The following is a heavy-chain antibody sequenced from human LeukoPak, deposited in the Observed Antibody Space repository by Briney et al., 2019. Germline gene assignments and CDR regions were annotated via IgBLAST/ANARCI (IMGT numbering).Heavy chain of an antibody. CDR1: GGSFSGYY. V-gene: IGHV4-59*08. D-gene: IGHD6-19*01. CDR2: IYYSGST. J-gene: IGHJ4*02. Sequence: SETLSLTCAVYGGSFSGYYWSWIRQPPGKGLEWIGYIYYSGSTNYNPSLKSRVTISVDTSKNQFSLKLSSVTAADTAVYYCARRNTVAAAFDYWGQGTLVTVSS. CDR3: ARRNTVAAAFDY.